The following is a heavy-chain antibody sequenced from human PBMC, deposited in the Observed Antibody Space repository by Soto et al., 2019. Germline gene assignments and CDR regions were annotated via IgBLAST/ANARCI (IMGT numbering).Heavy chain of an antibody. CDR3: VKSRGGNNFDFFD. CDR2: IGTAGDT. V-gene: IGHV3-13*01. Sequence: EVQLVESGGDLVQPGGFLRLSCAASGFMFSSYDMHWVRQGTGKGLEWVAAIGTAGDTYYLGSVKGRFTISRDNSKNTLYLQMSSLSADDTAVYYCVKSRGGNNFDFFDWGQGALVTVSS. D-gene: IGHD5-12*01. CDR1: GFMFSSYD. J-gene: IGHJ4*02.